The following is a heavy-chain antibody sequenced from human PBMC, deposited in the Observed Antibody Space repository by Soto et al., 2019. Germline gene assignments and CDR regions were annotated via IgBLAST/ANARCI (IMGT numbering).Heavy chain of an antibody. CDR2: ISGSGGST. D-gene: IGHD4-4*01. CDR1: GFTFSSYA. CDR3: ANLHVTPSLSYYYYGMDV. Sequence: EVQLLESGGGLVQPGGSLRLSCTASGFTFSSYAMSWVRQAPGKGLEWVSAISGSGGSTYYADSVKGRFTISRDNSKNTLYLQMNSLRAEDTAVYYCANLHVTPSLSYYYYGMDVWGQGTTVTVSS. J-gene: IGHJ6*02. V-gene: IGHV3-23*01.